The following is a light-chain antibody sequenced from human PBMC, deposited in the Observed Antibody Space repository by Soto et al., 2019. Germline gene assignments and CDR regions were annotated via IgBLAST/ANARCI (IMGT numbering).Light chain of an antibody. Sequence: EIVMTQSPATLSVSPGERATLSCSASQSVSSNLAWYQQKPGQGPRLLIYGASTRATGIPARFSGSGSGTEFTLTISSLQSEDFAIYFCQQYSNWPLTFGQGTRLEIK. CDR1: QSVSSN. J-gene: IGKJ5*01. CDR2: GAS. V-gene: IGKV3-15*01. CDR3: QQYSNWPLT.